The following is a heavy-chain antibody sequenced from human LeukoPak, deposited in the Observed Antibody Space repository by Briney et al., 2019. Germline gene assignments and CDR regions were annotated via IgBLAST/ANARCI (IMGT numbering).Heavy chain of an antibody. V-gene: IGHV4-59*01. CDR3: ARRGYYYDSSGYYPSYYFDY. J-gene: IGHJ4*02. Sequence: SETLSLTCTVSGGSISSYYWSWIRQPPVKGLEWIGHIYYSGSTNYNPSLKSRVTISVDTSKNQFSLKLSSVTAADTAVYYCARRGYYYDSSGYYPSYYFDYWGQGTLVTVSS. D-gene: IGHD3-22*01. CDR2: IYYSGST. CDR1: GGSISSYY.